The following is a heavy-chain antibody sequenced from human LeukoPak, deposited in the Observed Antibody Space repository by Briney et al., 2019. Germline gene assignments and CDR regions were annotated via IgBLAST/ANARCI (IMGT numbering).Heavy chain of an antibody. Sequence: SETLSLTCTVSGGSISGDYWSWSRQPPGKGLEYIGYIYYSGTGSTNYNPSLKSRVTISVDTSKNQFSLKLSSVTPADTTVYYCARLAARRGYYYYGMDVWGQGTTVTVSS. CDR2: IYYSGTGST. J-gene: IGHJ6*02. D-gene: IGHD3-10*01. CDR3: ARLAARRGYYYYGMDV. CDR1: GGSISGDY. V-gene: IGHV4-59*01.